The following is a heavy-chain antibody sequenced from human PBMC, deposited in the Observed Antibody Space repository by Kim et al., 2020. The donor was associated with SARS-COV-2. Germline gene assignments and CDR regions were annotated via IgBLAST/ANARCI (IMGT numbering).Heavy chain of an antibody. CDR2: ISESGRTI. CDR3: AKMTLAN. V-gene: IGHV3-23*01. CDR1: GFKMSDYV. J-gene: IGHJ4*02. D-gene: IGHD2-21*02. Sequence: GGSLRLSCEASGFKMSDYVMTWVRQARGKGLEWVSTISESGRTIFYADSVKGRFTISRDNSKNMLYLQVDHLRVEDTAVYYCAKMTLANWGQGTLVTVSS.